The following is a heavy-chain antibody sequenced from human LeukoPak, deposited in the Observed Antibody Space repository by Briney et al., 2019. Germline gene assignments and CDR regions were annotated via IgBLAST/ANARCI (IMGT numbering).Heavy chain of an antibody. CDR3: ARSRLGYDSSGYSGY. CDR1: GYTFTSYG. V-gene: IGHV1-18*01. Sequence: ASVKVSCKASGYTFTSYGISWVRQAPGQGLEWMGWISAYNGNTNYAQKLQGRVTMTTDTSTSTAYMELRSLRSDDTAVYYCARSRLGYDSSGYSGYWGQGTLVTVSS. J-gene: IGHJ4*02. D-gene: IGHD3-22*01. CDR2: ISAYNGNT.